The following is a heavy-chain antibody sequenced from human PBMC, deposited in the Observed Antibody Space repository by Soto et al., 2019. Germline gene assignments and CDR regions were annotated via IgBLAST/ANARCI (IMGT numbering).Heavy chain of an antibody. D-gene: IGHD6-13*01. CDR2: INWNSGSI. Sequence: EVQLVESGGGLVQPGRYLRLSCAASGFTFDDYAMHWVRQVPGKGLEWVSGINWNSGSIGYGDSVKGRFAISRDNAKNSLHLQMNSLSAEDTASYYCVKDESINWYSGHFRHWGQGTLVTVSS. CDR3: VKDESINWYSGHFRH. CDR1: GFTFDDYA. J-gene: IGHJ1*01. V-gene: IGHV3-9*01.